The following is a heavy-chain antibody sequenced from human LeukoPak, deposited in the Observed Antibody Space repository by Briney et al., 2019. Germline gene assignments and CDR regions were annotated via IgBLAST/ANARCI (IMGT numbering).Heavy chain of an antibody. Sequence: SETLSLTCTVSGDSISSGRYYWSWIRQPAGKGLEWIGRISTSGSTNYNPSLKNRLTISVDTSKNQFSLKLSSVTAAGTAVYYCARGYCSGGSCYGDYWGQGTLVTVSS. J-gene: IGHJ4*02. V-gene: IGHV4-61*02. D-gene: IGHD2-15*01. CDR1: GDSISSGRYY. CDR3: ARGYCSGGSCYGDY. CDR2: ISTSGST.